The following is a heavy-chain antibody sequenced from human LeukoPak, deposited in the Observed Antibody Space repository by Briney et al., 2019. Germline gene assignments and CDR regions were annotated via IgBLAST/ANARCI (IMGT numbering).Heavy chain of an antibody. V-gene: IGHV1-18*01. CDR1: GYTFTSYG. Sequence: ASVKVSCKASGYTFTSYGISWVRQAPGRGLEWMGWISAYNGNTNYAQKLQGRVTMTTDTSTSTAYMELRSLRSEDTAVYYCARARGSGSYYGHDYYYYYYMDVWGQGTTVTVSS. CDR2: ISAYNGNT. D-gene: IGHD3-10*01. CDR3: ARARGSGSYYGHDYYYYYYMDV. J-gene: IGHJ6*03.